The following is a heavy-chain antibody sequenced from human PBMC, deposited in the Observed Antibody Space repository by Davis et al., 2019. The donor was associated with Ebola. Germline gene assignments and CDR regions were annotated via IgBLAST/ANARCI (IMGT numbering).Heavy chain of an antibody. Sequence: MPSETLSLTCAVYGGSFSGYYWSWIRQPPGKGLEWIGEINHSGSTNFNPSLKSRVTISVDTSKNQFSLKLRPVTAADTAVYYCARVDYDFWSGYYSPCWFDPWGQGTLVTVSS. CDR3: ARVDYDFWSGYYSPCWFDP. D-gene: IGHD3-3*01. CDR1: GGSFSGYY. V-gene: IGHV4-34*01. J-gene: IGHJ5*02. CDR2: INHSGST.